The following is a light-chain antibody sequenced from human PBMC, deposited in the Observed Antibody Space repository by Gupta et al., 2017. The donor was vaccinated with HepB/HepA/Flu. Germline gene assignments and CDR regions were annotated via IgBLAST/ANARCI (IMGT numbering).Light chain of an antibody. CDR3: CSYARSSTYV. Sequence: QSALTQPASVSGSPGQSITISCTGTSSDVGTYNLVSWYQQYPGKAPKLMIYEVTKRPSGVSNRLSGSKSGNTASLTISGLQAEDEGDYYCCSYARSSTYVFGTGTKVTVL. V-gene: IGLV2-23*02. J-gene: IGLJ1*01. CDR2: EVT. CDR1: SSDVGTYNL.